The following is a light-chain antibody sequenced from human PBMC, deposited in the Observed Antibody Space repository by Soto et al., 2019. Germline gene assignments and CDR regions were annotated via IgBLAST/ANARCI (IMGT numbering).Light chain of an antibody. J-gene: IGLJ1*01. V-gene: IGLV2-23*02. Sequence: QSALTQPASVSGSPGQSITISCTGTSSDVGSYNLVSWYQQHPGKAPKLMIYEVSKRPSGVSNRFSGSKSGNTASLTISGLQAEDEADYYCCSSASSSPYVFGTGTKLTVL. CDR3: CSSASSSPYV. CDR1: SSDVGSYNL. CDR2: EVS.